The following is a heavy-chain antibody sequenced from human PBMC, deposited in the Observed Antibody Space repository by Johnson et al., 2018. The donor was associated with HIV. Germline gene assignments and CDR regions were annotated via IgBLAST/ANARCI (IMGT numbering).Heavy chain of an antibody. CDR2: IKEDGSEN. CDR3: AKVLKAGGRMNDGFDI. J-gene: IGHJ3*02. D-gene: IGHD1-26*01. Sequence: MLLVESGGGLVQPGGSLRLSCAASGFTFSSYWMSWVRQAPGKGLEWVANIKEDGSENDSVDSVKGRFTISRDNSKNTLYLQMNSLRAEDTAVYYCAKVLKAGGRMNDGFDIWGQGTLVTVSS. CDR1: GFTFSSYW. V-gene: IGHV3-7*02.